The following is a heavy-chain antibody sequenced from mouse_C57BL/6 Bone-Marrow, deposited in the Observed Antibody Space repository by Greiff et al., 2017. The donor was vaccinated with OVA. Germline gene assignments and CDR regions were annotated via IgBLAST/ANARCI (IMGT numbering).Heavy chain of an antibody. CDR1: GYTFTSYW. V-gene: IGHV1-64*01. J-gene: IGHJ2*01. CDR2: IHPNSGST. CDR3: AIELWLELFFYYFDD. Sequence: QVQLQQSGAELVKPGASVKLSCKASGYTFTSYWMHWVKQRPGQGLEWIGMIHPNSGSTNYNEKFKSKATLTVDKSSSTAYMQLSSLTSEDSAVYYCAIELWLELFFYYFDDWGQGTTRTVSS. D-gene: IGHD2-2*01.